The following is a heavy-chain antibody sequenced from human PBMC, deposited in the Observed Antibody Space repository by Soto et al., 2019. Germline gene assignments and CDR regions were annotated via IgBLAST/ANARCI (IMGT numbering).Heavy chain of an antibody. D-gene: IGHD2-15*01. CDR3: AGAVDCSGGKCYSGRYYYYGMDV. CDR1: GFTFSSYA. Sequence: GGSLRLSCAASGFTFSSYAMNWVRQAPGKGLEWVSTISGSGGSTYHADSVKGRVTISRDNSKNTLHLQMNSLRAEDTAVYYCAGAVDCSGGKCYSGRYYYYGMDVWGQGTTVTVSS. V-gene: IGHV3-23*01. J-gene: IGHJ6*02. CDR2: ISGSGGST.